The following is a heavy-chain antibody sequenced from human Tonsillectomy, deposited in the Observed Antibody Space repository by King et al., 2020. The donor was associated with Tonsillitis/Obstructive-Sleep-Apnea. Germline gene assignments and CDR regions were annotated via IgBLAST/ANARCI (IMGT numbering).Heavy chain of an antibody. CDR2: INPHSGGT. Sequence: QVQLVQSGAEVKKPGASVKVSCKASGYTFTGYHIHWVRQAPGQGLEWMGWINPHSGGTNFAQKFQGWVTMTRDTSISTVYMELSRLRSDDPALYYCARAPSIFRVDQPSYYLDYWGQGTLVPVSS. V-gene: IGHV1-2*04. J-gene: IGHJ4*02. CDR1: GYTFTGYH. CDR3: ARAPSIFRVDQPSYYLDY. D-gene: IGHD3-3*02.